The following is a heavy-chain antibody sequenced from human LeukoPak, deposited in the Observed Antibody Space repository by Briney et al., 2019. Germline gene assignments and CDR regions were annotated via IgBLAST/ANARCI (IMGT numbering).Heavy chain of an antibody. CDR2: IYYSGST. CDR3: ARTDYSSGVGWFDP. D-gene: IGHD4-11*01. CDR1: GGSISSGGYY. J-gene: IGHJ5*02. V-gene: IGHV4-31*03. Sequence: TSETLSLTCTVSGGSISSGGYYWSWIRQHPGKGLEWIGYIYYSGSTYYNPSLKSRVTISVDTSKNQFSLKLSSVTAADTAVYYCARTDYSSGVGWFDPWGQGTLVTVSS.